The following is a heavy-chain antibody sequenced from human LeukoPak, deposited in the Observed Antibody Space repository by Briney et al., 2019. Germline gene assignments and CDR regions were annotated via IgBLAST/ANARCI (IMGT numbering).Heavy chain of an antibody. D-gene: IGHD3-3*01. CDR3: ARHEGGITIFGVVYYYGMDV. CDR1: GGSFSDYY. J-gene: IGHJ6*02. CDR2: IYYSGST. Sequence: SETLSLTCAVYGGSFSDYYWSWIRQTPGKGLEWIGSIYYSGSTYYNPSLKSRVTISVDTSKNQFSLKLSSVTAADTAVYYCARHEGGITIFGVVYYYGMDVWGQGTTVTVSS. V-gene: IGHV4-34*01.